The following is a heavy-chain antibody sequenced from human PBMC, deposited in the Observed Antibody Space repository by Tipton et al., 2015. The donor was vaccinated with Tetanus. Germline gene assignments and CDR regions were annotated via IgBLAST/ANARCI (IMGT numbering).Heavy chain of an antibody. D-gene: IGHD1-7*01. CDR3: ARDRITGPTGRYYAMDV. J-gene: IGHJ6*01. CDR2: IYYSGRA. V-gene: IGHV4-61*01. CDR1: GGSVNDGRFY. Sequence: TLSLTCTVSGGSVNDGRFYWTWIRQPPGKALEWVAHIYYSGRATYNPSVASRATVSIDMSKNQFSLRLTSATAADTAVYYCARDRITGPTGRYYAMDVWGQGTTVTVSS.